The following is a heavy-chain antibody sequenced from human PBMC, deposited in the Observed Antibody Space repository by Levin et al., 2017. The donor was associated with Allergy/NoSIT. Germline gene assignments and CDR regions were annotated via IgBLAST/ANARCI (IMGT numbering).Heavy chain of an antibody. V-gene: IGHV3-15*01. CDR2: IKSKTDRGTT. CDR1: GFTFSSPW. CDR3: TATLGY. D-gene: IGHD7-27*01. J-gene: IGHJ4*02. Sequence: GGSLRLSCAASGFTFSSPWLTWVRQAPGKGLEWVGRIKSKTDRGTTDYAAPVKGRFTISRDDSKNTLYLQMNSLKPEDTAVYYCTATLGYWGQGTLVTVSS.